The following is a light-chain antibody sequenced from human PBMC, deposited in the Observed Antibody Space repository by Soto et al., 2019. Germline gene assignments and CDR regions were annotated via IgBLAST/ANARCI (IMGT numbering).Light chain of an antibody. J-gene: IGLJ1*01. CDR3: CSYAGSGTYV. Sequence: QSVLTQPASVSGSPGQSITISCTKTSSDVGSYNLVSWYRQHPAKAPKLIIYEGSKRPSAVSSRFSGSDSGNTASLTISGLQAEDEADYYCCSYAGSGTYVFGGGTKVTVL. CDR1: SSDVGSYNL. CDR2: EGS. V-gene: IGLV2-23*01.